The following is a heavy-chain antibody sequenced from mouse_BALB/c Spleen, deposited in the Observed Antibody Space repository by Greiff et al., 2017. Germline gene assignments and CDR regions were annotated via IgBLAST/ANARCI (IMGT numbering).Heavy chain of an antibody. CDR1: GFTFSNYW. J-gene: IGHJ3*01. V-gene: IGHV6-6*02. D-gene: IGHD1-1*01. CDR3: TRITTEAWFAY. CDR2: IRLKSNNYAT. Sequence: VQLKESGGGLVQPGGSMKLSCVASGFTFSNYWMNWVRQSPEKGLEWVAEIRLKSNNYATHYAESVKGRFTISRDDSKSSVYLQMNNLRAEDTGIYYCTRITTEAWFAYWGQGNLVTVSA.